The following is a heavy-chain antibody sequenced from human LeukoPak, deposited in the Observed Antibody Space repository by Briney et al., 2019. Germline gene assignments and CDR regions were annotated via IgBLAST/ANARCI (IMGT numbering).Heavy chain of an antibody. CDR2: IYPGDSDT. D-gene: IGHD3-10*01. CDR1: GYSSANYW. CDR3: ARGREFHRRSFDS. J-gene: IGHJ4*02. V-gene: IGHV5-51*01. Sequence: GESLKISCQASGYSSANYWIAWVRQMPGKGLEWIGNIYPGDSDTRYSPSFQGQVTISADNSTNTAYLQWSRLKASDKAMYYCARGREFHRRSFDSWGQGTLFTVSS.